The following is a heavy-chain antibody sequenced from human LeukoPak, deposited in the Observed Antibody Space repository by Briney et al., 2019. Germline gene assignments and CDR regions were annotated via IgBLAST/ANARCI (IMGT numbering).Heavy chain of an antibody. Sequence: SETLSLTCTVSGGSISSYYWSWIRQPPGKGLEWTGYIYYSGSTNYNPSLKSRVTISVDTSKNQSSLKLSSVTAADTAVYYCARSVTMVRGVPYYFDYWGQGTLVTVSS. V-gene: IGHV4-59*01. J-gene: IGHJ4*02. D-gene: IGHD3-10*01. CDR3: ARSVTMVRGVPYYFDY. CDR2: IYYSGST. CDR1: GGSISSYY.